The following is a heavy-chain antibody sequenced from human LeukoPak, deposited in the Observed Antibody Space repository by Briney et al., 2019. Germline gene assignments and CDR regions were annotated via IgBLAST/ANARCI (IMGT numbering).Heavy chain of an antibody. CDR1: GYTFTSYG. CDR3: ARDGVVVTAIERFDY. J-gene: IGHJ4*02. D-gene: IGHD2-21*02. CDR2: ISAYNGNT. Sequence: GASVKVSCKASGYTFTSYGISWVRQAPGQGLEWMGWISAYNGNTNYAQKLQGRVTMTTDTSTSTAYMELRSLRSDDTAVYYCARDGVVVTAIERFDYWGQGTLVTVSS. V-gene: IGHV1-18*01.